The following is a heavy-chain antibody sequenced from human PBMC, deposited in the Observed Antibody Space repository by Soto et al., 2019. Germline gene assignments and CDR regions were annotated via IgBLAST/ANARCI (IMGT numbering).Heavy chain of an antibody. D-gene: IGHD4-4*01. V-gene: IGHV3-73*02. CDR1: GFTFSGSA. Sequence: EVQLVESGGGLVQPGGSLKLSCAASGFTFSGSAMHWVRQASGKGLEWVGRIRSKANNYATAYAASVKGGFTISRDDSKNTAYLKLNSLKTEDTSVYYCTSVNPVNRAFDIWGQGTMVTVSS. CDR3: TSVNPVNRAFDI. J-gene: IGHJ3*02. CDR2: IRSKANNYAT.